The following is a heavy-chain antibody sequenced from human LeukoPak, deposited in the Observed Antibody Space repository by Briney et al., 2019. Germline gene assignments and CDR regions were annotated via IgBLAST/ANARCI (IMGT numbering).Heavy chain of an antibody. D-gene: IGHD4-17*01. V-gene: IGHV4-39*07. CDR2: INYSGST. J-gene: IGHJ4*02. CDR3: ARAGDYGDYLVLDY. Sequence: SETLSLTCTVSGGSISRSYYYWGWIRQPPGKGLEWIGSINYSGSTYYNPSLKSRVIISVDTSKNQFSLKLSSVTAADTAVYYCARAGDYGDYLVLDYWGQGTLVTVSS. CDR1: GGSISRSYYY.